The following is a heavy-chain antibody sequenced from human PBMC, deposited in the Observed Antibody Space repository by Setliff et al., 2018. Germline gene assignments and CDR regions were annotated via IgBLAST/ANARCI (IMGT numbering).Heavy chain of an antibody. V-gene: IGHV4-4*07. J-gene: IGHJ6*03. CDR2: IYTSGST. D-gene: IGHD3-10*01. CDR1: GGTIRSYY. CDR3: AREKGNREAPELRGLYYYYMDV. Sequence: SETLSLTCTVSGGTIRSYYWSWIRQPAGKGLEWIGRIYTSGSTNYNPSLKSRVTMSVDTSKNQFSLKLSSVTAADTAVYYCAREKGNREAPELRGLYYYYMDVWGKGTTVTVSS.